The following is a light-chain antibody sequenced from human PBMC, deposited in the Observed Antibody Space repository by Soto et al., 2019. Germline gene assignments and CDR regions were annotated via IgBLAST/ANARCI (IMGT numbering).Light chain of an antibody. CDR2: STN. Sequence: QSVLTQPPSASGTPGQSVTISCSGTSSNVGSNTVSWYQQLPGTAPKLLIYSTNQRPSGVPDRISGTKSGTSASLAISGLQSEDEAEYHCAAWDDSLHGMLFGGGTKLTVL. CDR1: SSNVGSNT. J-gene: IGLJ2*01. CDR3: AAWDDSLHGML. V-gene: IGLV1-44*01.